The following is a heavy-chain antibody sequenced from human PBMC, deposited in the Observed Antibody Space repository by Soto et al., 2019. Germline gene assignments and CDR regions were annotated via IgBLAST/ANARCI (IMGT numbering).Heavy chain of an antibody. J-gene: IGHJ4*02. CDR2: ISSTTNYI. Sequence: PGGSLRLSFAASGFTFTRYNMNWGRPGQGKGLELVSSISSTTNYIYYGDSMKGRCTISRDNAKNSLYLEMNSLRAEDTAVYYCARESEDLTSNFDYWGQGTLFTVSS. V-gene: IGHV3-21*06. CDR3: ARESEDLTSNFDY. CDR1: GFTFTRYN.